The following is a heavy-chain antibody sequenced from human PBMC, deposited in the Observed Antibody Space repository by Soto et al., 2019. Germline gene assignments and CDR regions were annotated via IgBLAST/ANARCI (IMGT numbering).Heavy chain of an antibody. CDR2: INWNGGST. CDR1: GFTFDDYG. CDR3: ARLYSSGWYGPGRY. V-gene: IGHV3-20*04. Sequence: EVQLVESGGGVVRPGGSLRLSCAASGFTFDDYGMSWVRQAPGKGLEWVSGINWNGGSTGYADSVKGRFTISRDNAKNPLYLEMNSLRAEDTALYYCARLYSSGWYGPGRYWGQGTLVTVSS. D-gene: IGHD6-19*01. J-gene: IGHJ4*02.